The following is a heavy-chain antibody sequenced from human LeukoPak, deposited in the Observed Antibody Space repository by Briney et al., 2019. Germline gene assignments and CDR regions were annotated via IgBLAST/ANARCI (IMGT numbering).Heavy chain of an antibody. CDR1: GFSLSTSGMC. D-gene: IGHD3-9*01. J-gene: IGHJ4*02. Sequence: SGPTLVNPTQTLTLTCTFSGFSLSTSGMCVSWIRQPPGKALEWIARIDWDDDKYYSTSLKTRLTISKDTSKNQVVLTMTNKDPVDTATYYCARIKLTGYFFDQWGQGTLVTVSS. V-gene: IGHV2-70*10. CDR2: IDWDDDK. CDR3: ARIKLTGYFFDQ.